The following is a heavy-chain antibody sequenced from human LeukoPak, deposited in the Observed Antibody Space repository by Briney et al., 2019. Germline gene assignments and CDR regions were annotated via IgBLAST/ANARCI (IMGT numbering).Heavy chain of an antibody. CDR2: IWNDESNK. CDR3: ATGDYYYYGMDV. V-gene: IGHV3-33*01. Sequence: GGSLRLSCAASGFTFSSYGMHWVRQAPGKGLEWVAIIWNDESNKYYADSVKGRFTISRDNSKNTLYLQMNSLRAEDTAVYYCATGDYYYYGMDVWGQGTTVTVSS. D-gene: IGHD3-10*01. CDR1: GFTFSSYG. J-gene: IGHJ6*02.